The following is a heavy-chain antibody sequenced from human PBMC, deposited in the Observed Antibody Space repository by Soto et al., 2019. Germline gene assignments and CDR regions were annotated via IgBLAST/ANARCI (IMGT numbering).Heavy chain of an antibody. CDR1: GFTFSSYG. CDR3: ARDESSCSSTSCYVYYYYGMDV. D-gene: IGHD2-2*01. CDR2: IWYDGSNK. J-gene: IGHJ6*02. V-gene: IGHV3-33*01. Sequence: GGSLRLSCAASGFTFSSYGMRWVRQAPVKWLEWVAIIWYDGSNKYYADSVKGRFTISRDNSKNTLYLQMNSLRAEDTALYYCARDESSCSSTSCYVYYYYGMDVWGQGTTVTVSS.